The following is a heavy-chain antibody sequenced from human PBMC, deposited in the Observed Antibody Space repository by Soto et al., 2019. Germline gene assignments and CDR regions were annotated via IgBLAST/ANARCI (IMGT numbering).Heavy chain of an antibody. D-gene: IGHD3-10*01. J-gene: IGHJ6*03. CDR3: ARGPRVTMVRGATYYYYYYMDV. CDR1: SESFHGYY. Sequence: SDTLSLTCAFNSESFHGYYWNWIGKPPGKGLEWIGEINHSGSTNYNPSLKSRVTISVDTSKNQFSLKLSSVTAADTAVYYCARGPRVTMVRGATYYYYYYMDVWGKGTTVT. V-gene: IGHV4-34*01. CDR2: INHSGST.